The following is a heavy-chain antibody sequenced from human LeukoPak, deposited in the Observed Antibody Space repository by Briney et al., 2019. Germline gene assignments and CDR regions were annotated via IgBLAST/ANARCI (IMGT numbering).Heavy chain of an antibody. V-gene: IGHV3-30*18. CDR1: GFTFSSYW. CDR3: AKENYDILTGYYNAPDY. CDR2: ISYDGSNK. Sequence: GGSLRLSCAASGFTFSSYWMSWVRQAPGKGLEWVAVISYDGSNKYYADSVKGRFTISRDNSKNTLYLQMNSLRAEDTAVYYCAKENYDILTGYYNAPDYLGQGTLVTVSS. D-gene: IGHD3-9*01. J-gene: IGHJ4*02.